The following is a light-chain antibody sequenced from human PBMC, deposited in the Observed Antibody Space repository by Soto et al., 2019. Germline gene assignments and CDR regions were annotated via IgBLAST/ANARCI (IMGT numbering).Light chain of an antibody. CDR1: QGIRDH. CDR3: LHDYNYPLT. CDR2: SAS. V-gene: IGKV1-6*01. Sequence: AIQMTQSPSSLSASVGDRVTIACRASQGIRDHLAWYQQKPGKAPQLLISSASSLQSGVPSRFSGSGSGTDFTLTIYSLQPEDFATYYCLHDYNYPLTFGQGTKVDIK. J-gene: IGKJ1*01.